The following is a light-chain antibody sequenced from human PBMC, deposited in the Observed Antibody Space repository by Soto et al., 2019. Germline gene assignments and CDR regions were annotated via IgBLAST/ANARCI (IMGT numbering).Light chain of an antibody. Sequence: DLQMTQSPSTLSASVGDRVTITCRASQSISSWLAWYQQKPGKAPKLLIHDASSLESGVPSRFSGSGSGTEFTLTISSLQPDDFATYYCQQYNSYPGTFGQGTKVEIK. CDR3: QQYNSYPGT. V-gene: IGKV1-5*01. CDR1: QSISSW. J-gene: IGKJ1*01. CDR2: DAS.